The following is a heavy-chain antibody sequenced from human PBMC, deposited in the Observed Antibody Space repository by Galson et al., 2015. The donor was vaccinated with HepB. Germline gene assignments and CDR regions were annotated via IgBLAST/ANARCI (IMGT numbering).Heavy chain of an antibody. J-gene: IGHJ4*02. CDR1: GDSVSSKSAA. CDR3: AGGEMVE. V-gene: IGHV6-1*01. CDR2: TYYRSKWNN. D-gene: IGHD5-24*01. Sequence: CAISGDSVSSKSAAWNWIRQSPSRGLEWLGRTYYRSKWNNDYAVSVKSRITINPDTSKNQFSLQLNSVTPDDTAVYYCAGGEMVEWGQGTLVTVSS.